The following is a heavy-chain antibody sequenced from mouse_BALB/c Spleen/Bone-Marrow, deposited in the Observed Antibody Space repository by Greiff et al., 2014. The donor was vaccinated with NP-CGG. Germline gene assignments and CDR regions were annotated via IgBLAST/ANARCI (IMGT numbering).Heavy chain of an antibody. D-gene: IGHD2-3*01. V-gene: IGHV1-9*01. J-gene: IGHJ2*01. CDR2: ILPGSGXX. CDR1: GYTFSSYW. Sequence: VQLQQSGGELMKPGASVKISCKATGYTFSSYWIEWVKQRPGHGLEWIGEILPGSGXXXXXXXXXGXPXXTAYTSSNTAYMQLSSLTSEDSAVYYCARPLYDGYYPWGQGTTLTVSS. CDR3: ARPLYDGYYP.